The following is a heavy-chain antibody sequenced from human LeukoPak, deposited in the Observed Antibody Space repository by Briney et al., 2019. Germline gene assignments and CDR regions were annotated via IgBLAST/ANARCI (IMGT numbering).Heavy chain of an antibody. CDR2: FDPEDGET. CDR1: GYTLTELS. V-gene: IGHV1-24*01. J-gene: IGHJ4*02. D-gene: IGHD1-1*01. Sequence: ASVKVSCKVSGYTLTELSMHWVRQAPGKGLEWMGGFDPEDGETTYAQKFQGRVTMTEDTSTDTAYMELSSLRSEDTAVYYCATAPKLESTRKSNSYYFDYWGQGTLVTVSS. CDR3: ATAPKLESTRKSNSYYFDY.